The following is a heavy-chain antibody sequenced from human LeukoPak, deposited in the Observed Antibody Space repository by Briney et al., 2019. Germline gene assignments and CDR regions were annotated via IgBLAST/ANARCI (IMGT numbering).Heavy chain of an antibody. J-gene: IGHJ1*01. Sequence: VASVKVSCKASGYTFTGYYMHWVRQAPGQGPEWMGWISGYNGKTNYAQKFQGRVTMTTDTSTSTGYMELRSLRSDDTAVYYCARDDYGDYVSYFQHWGQGTLVIVSS. CDR3: ARDDYGDYVSYFQH. D-gene: IGHD4-17*01. V-gene: IGHV1-18*04. CDR2: ISGYNGKT. CDR1: GYTFTGYY.